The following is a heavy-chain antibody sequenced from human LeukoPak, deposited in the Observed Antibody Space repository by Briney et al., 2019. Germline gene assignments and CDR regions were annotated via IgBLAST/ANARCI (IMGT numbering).Heavy chain of an antibody. D-gene: IGHD3-22*01. CDR1: GGSFSGYY. J-gene: IGHJ4*02. Sequence: SETLSLTCAVYGGSFSGYYWNWIRQPPGKGLEWIGEINHSGSTNYNPSLKSRVTISVDTSKNQFSLKLSSVTAADTAVYYCASGENYYDSSVILDYWGQGTLVTVSS. V-gene: IGHV4-34*01. CDR2: INHSGST. CDR3: ASGENYYDSSVILDY.